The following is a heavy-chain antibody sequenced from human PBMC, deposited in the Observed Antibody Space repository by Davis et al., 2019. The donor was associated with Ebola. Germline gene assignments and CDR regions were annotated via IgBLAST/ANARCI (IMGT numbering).Heavy chain of an antibody. Sequence: ASVKVSCKASGYTFTSYGISWVRQAPGQGLEWMGWISAYNGNTHYAQKLQGRVTMTTDTSTSTAYMELRSLRSDDTAVYYCARDGYSSGWDRTSYGMDVWGQGTTVTVSS. CDR2: ISAYNGNT. CDR3: ARDGYSSGWDRTSYGMDV. CDR1: GYTFTSYG. V-gene: IGHV1-18*01. D-gene: IGHD6-19*01. J-gene: IGHJ6*02.